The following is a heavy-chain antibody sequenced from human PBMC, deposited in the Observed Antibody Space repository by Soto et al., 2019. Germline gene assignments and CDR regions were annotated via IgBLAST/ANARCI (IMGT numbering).Heavy chain of an antibody. J-gene: IGHJ4*02. V-gene: IGHV3-20*01. CDR1: GFNVDDYG. D-gene: IGHD3-22*01. Sequence: GGSRRLSCTMSGFNVDDYGMSWVRHVPGKGLEWVSGIYWKGGNRHYADSVKGRFTITRDNCANTLYLQMNILRAEDTAVYHCARFTGSDNSGAYDLWGQGTQVTVSS. CDR2: IYWKGGNR. CDR3: ARFTGSDNSGAYDL.